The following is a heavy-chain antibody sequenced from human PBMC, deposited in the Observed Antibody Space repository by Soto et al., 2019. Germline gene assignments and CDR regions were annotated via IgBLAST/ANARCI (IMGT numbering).Heavy chain of an antibody. CDR1: GFTFSSYA. D-gene: IGHD6-19*01. CDR2: ISGSGGST. V-gene: IGHV3-23*01. CDR3: AKAGSGWPGGDYFDY. J-gene: IGHJ4*02. Sequence: GGSLRLSCAASGFTFSSYAMSWFRQAPGKGLEWVSAISGSGGSTYYADSVKGRFTISRDNSKNTLYLQMNSLRAEDTAVYYCAKAGSGWPGGDYFDYWGQGTLVTVSS.